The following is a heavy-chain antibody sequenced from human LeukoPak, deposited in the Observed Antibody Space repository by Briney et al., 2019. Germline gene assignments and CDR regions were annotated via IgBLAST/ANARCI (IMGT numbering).Heavy chain of an antibody. CDR2: ITQEGSEK. V-gene: IGHV3-7*01. CDR1: GFSFTNFG. J-gene: IGHJ6*02. Sequence: GGSLRLSSPGYGFSFTNFGMNWVRQAPGQSMKWVANITQEGSEKSFVDSVKGRFTISRDNANNILYLQMTALRGEDTAVYYCARDRGASRAYYYGMDVWGPGTMVTVSS. CDR3: ARDRGASRAYYYGMDV. D-gene: IGHD3-10*01.